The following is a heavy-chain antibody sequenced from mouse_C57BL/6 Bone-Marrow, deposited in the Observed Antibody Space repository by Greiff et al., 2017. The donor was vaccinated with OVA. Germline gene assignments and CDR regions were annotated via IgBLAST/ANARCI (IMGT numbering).Heavy chain of an antibody. CDR1: GFTFSDYG. CDR3: ARINYWYFDV. J-gene: IGHJ1*03. Sequence: EVKVEEPGGGLVKPGGSLKLSCAASGFTFSDYGMHWVRQAPEKGLEWVAYISSGSSTIYYADPVKGRFTIFRDNAKNTLFLKMNSLRSEVTAMSYCARINYWYFDVWGTGTTVTVSS. V-gene: IGHV5-17*01. CDR2: ISSGSSTI.